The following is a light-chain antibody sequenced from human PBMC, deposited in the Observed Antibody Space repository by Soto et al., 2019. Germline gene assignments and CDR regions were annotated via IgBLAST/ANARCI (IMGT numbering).Light chain of an antibody. J-gene: IGKJ2*01. CDR2: GAF. CDR1: QSVSNNY. V-gene: IGKV3-20*01. CDR3: QQYNGYYRT. Sequence: EIVLTHSPGTLSLSPWERATLSCRASQSVSNNYLAWYQQKPGQPPRLLIYGAFNRAAGIPARFSGSGSGTDFTLTISSLEPEDFATYYCQQYNGYYRTFGQGTKVDIK.